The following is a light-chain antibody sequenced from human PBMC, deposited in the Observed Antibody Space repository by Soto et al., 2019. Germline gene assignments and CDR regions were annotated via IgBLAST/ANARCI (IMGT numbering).Light chain of an antibody. CDR1: QSVSSY. J-gene: IGKJ4*01. Sequence: EIVLTQSPATLSLSPGERATLSCRASQSVSSYLAWYQQKPGQAPRLLIYDASNRATGIPARFSGSGSGTDFTLTIGSLEPEDFAVYYCQQRSNWLPLTFGGGTKVDIK. CDR2: DAS. CDR3: QQRSNWLPLT. V-gene: IGKV3-11*01.